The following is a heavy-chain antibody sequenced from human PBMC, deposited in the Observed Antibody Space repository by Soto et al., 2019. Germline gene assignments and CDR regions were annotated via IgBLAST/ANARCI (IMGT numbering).Heavy chain of an antibody. D-gene: IGHD3-3*01. CDR1: GGTISSSNW. J-gene: IGHJ6*02. CDR2: IYHSGST. CDR3: ASGRDIPLEWLLAAAGGGFWPEYYYGMDV. Sequence: SETLSLNWAVSGGTISSSNWWSWVSKTPGKGLEWIGEIYHSGSTNYNPSLKSRVTISVDKSKNQFSLKLSSVTAADTAVYYCASGRDIPLEWLLAAAGGGFWPEYYYGMDVWGQGTTVTVSS. V-gene: IGHV4-4*02.